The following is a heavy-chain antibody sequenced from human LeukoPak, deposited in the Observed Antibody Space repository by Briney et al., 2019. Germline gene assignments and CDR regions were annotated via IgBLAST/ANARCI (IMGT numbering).Heavy chain of an antibody. CDR1: GFTFSYYS. V-gene: IGHV3-21*01. J-gene: IGHJ2*01. Sequence: PGGSLRLSCAASGFTFSYYSMNWVRQAPGKGLEWVSSISSSSSYIYYADSVKGRFTISRDNAKKSLYLQMNSLRAEDTAVYYCARDLLNRWDNLVSYFDLWGRGTLVTVSS. CDR2: ISSSSSYI. CDR3: ARDLLNRWDNLVSYFDL. D-gene: IGHD1/OR15-1a*01.